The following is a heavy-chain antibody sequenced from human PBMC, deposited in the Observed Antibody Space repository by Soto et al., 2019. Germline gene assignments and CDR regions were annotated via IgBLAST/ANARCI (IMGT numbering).Heavy chain of an antibody. Sequence: PSQTLSLTFAISGDSVSSNSAAWNWIRQSPSRGLEWLGRTYYRSRWYNDYAVSVRSRITVNADTSKNQFSLHLNSVTPEDTAVYYFAGTSSLQWYYMDVWDKGTTVTVSS. CDR3: AGTSSLQWYYMDV. CDR1: GDSVSSNSAA. J-gene: IGHJ6*03. V-gene: IGHV6-1*01. D-gene: IGHD1-7*01. CDR2: TYYRSRWYN.